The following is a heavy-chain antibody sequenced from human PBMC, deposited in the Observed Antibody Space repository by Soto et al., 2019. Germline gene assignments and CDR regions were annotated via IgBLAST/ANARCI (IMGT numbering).Heavy chain of an antibody. CDR1: GFYFGAYI. CDR3: VREDILGHRSFDY. CDR2: ISSLSSPR. Sequence: GRALRLSFAASGFYFGAYIMNWVCHTPRKGLECISYISSLSSPRYYAESVEGRFIISRDNAKNSLYLQMNSLRDEDTAVYFCVREDILGHRSFDYWGRRPRVIVCS. J-gene: IGHJ4*02. D-gene: IGHD1-26*01. V-gene: IGHV3-48*02.